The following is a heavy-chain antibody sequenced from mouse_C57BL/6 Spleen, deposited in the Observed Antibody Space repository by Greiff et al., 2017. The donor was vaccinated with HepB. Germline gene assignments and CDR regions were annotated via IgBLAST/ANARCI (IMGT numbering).Heavy chain of an antibody. Sequence: QVQLQQSGAELVRPGASVKLSCKASGYTFTDYYINWVKQRPGQGLEWIARIYPGSGNTYYNEKFKGKATLTAEKSSSTAYMQLSSLTSEDSAVYFCARDGYSGNSAYWGQGTLVTVSA. J-gene: IGHJ3*01. V-gene: IGHV1-76*01. CDR2: IYPGSGNT. CDR3: ARDGYSGNSAY. CDR1: GYTFTDYY. D-gene: IGHD1-3*01.